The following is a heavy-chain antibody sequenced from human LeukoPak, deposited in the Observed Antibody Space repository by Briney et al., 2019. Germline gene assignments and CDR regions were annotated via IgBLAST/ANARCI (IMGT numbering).Heavy chain of an antibody. CDR3: AMDYPSTGYC. D-gene: IGHD5/OR15-5a*01. CDR2: ISGSGGST. CDR1: GFTFIAYA. J-gene: IGHJ4*02. Sequence: PGGSLRLSCAASGFTFIAYAMSWVRQAPGKGLQWVSAISGSGGSTHYADSVKGRFTISRDNSKNTLYLQMDSLRAEGTAVYYCAMDYPSTGYCWGQGTLVTVSS. V-gene: IGHV3-23*01.